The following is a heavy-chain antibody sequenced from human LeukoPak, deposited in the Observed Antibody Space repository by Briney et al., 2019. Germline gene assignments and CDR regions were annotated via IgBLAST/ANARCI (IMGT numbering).Heavy chain of an antibody. J-gene: IGHJ4*02. CDR3: ARDPDYGAVDY. D-gene: IGHD3-16*01. CDR2: ISSNGGST. Sequence: PGGSLRLSCAASGFTFSSYAMHWVRQAPGKGLECVSAISSNGGSTYYANSVKGRFTISRDNSKNTLYLQMGSLRAEDMAVYYCARDPDYGAVDYWGQGTLVTVSS. V-gene: IGHV3-64*01. CDR1: GFTFSSYA.